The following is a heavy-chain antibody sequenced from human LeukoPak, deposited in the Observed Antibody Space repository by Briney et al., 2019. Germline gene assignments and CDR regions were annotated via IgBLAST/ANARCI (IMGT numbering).Heavy chain of an antibody. D-gene: IGHD2-15*01. V-gene: IGHV4-34*01. J-gene: IGHJ4*02. Sequence: SETLSLTCAVYGGSFSGYYWSWIRQPLGKGLKWIGEINHSGSTNYNPSLKSRVTISVDTSKNQFSLKLSSVTAADTAVYYCARRRRPLLAVDYWGQGTLVTVSS. CDR2: INHSGST. CDR1: GGSFSGYY. CDR3: ARRRRPLLAVDY.